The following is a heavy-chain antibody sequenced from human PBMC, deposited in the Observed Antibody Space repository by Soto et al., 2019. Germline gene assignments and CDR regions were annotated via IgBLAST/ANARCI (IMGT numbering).Heavy chain of an antibody. CDR3: ARDFKRYSSSTGPIEY. J-gene: IGHJ4*02. D-gene: IGHD6-6*01. V-gene: IGHV4-31*03. CDR1: GGSISSGGYY. Sequence: SETLSLTCTVSGGSISSGGYYWSWIRQHPGKGLEWIGYIYYSGSTYYNPSLKSRVTISVDTSKNQFSLKLTSATAADTAVYYCARDFKRYSSSTGPIEYWGQGTLVTISS. CDR2: IYYSGST.